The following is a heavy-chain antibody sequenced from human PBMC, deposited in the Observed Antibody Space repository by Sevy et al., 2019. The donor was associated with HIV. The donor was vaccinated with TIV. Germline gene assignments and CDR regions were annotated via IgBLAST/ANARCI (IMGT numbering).Heavy chain of an antibody. CDR1: GFNFNNTW. J-gene: IGHJ4*02. CDR2: VKSEVDGGTR. CDR3: TTGGGSITVAGTPFDY. V-gene: IGHV3-15*01. Sequence: GGSLRLSCATSGFNFNNTWMSWVRQAPGKGLEWVGRVKSEVDGGTRDYAAPVRGRFTMYRDDSRSTLYLQMDTLTSEDTAVYYCTTGGGSITVAGTPFDYWGQGTQVTVSS. D-gene: IGHD6-19*01.